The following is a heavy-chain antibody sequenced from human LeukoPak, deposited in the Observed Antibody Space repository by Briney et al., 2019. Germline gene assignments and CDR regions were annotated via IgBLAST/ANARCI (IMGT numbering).Heavy chain of an antibody. CDR3: AKQGAARQDYYMDV. V-gene: IGHV1-69*06. Sequence: SVKPSCKASGGSLSSYAISWVRQAPGPGLGWMGRIIPIFGTANYAQRFQDRVTITADIVSSTAYMELTSLTSGDTAVYFCAKQGAARQDYYMDVWGNGTTVTVSS. CDR2: IIPIFGTA. J-gene: IGHJ6*03. D-gene: IGHD5-18*01. CDR1: GGSLSSYA.